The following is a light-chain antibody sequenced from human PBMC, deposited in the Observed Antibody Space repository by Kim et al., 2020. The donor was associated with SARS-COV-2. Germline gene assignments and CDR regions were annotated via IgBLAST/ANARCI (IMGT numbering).Light chain of an antibody. CDR1: QTVISW. J-gene: IGKJ1*01. CDR3: QQGA. CDR2: DAS. V-gene: IGKV1-5*01. Sequence: PSPPAASVGDRVTITCRDSQTVISWLAWYQQKPGRAPKLLIYDASTLETGVPARFSGSRSGSEFTLTISNLQPDDFATYYCQQGAFGQGTKVDIK.